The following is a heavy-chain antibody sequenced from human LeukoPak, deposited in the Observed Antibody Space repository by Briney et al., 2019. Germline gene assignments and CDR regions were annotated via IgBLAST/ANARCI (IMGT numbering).Heavy chain of an antibody. CDR2: IYTSGST. CDR1: GGSISSGSYY. Sequence: PSETLSLTCTVSGGSISSGSYYWSWIRQPAGKGLEWIGRIYTSGSTNYNPPLKSRVTISVDTSKNQFSLKLSSVTAADTAVYYCASTRAGYCSGGSCCPGGSRDYWGQGTLVTVSS. D-gene: IGHD2-15*01. J-gene: IGHJ4*02. V-gene: IGHV4-61*02. CDR3: ASTRAGYCSGGSCCPGGSRDY.